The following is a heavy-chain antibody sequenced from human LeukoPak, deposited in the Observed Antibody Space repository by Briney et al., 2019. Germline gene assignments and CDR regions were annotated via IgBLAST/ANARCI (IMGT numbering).Heavy chain of an antibody. CDR3: AKRGVVVRVILVGFHKEANYFES. V-gene: IGHV3-23*01. J-gene: IGHJ4*02. CDR1: GITLSNYG. CDR2: ISGSDGGT. D-gene: IGHD3-10*01. Sequence: GGSLRLSCAVSGITLSNYGMGWVRQAPGKGLEWVAGISGSDGGTNYADSVKGRFTISRDNPKNTLYLQMDSLRAEDTAVYFCAKRGVVVRVILVGFHKEANYFESWGQGALVTVSS.